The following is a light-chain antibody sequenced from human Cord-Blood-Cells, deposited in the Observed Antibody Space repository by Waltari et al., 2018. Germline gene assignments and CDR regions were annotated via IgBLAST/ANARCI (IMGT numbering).Light chain of an antibody. Sequence: EIVLTQSPATLSLSPAERATHSCRASQSVSSYLAWYQQKPGHAPRLLIYDASNRATGIPARFSGSGSGTDFTLTISSLEPEDFAVYYCQQRSNWPPLTFGGGTKVEIK. J-gene: IGKJ4*01. CDR3: QQRSNWPPLT. CDR2: DAS. V-gene: IGKV3-11*01. CDR1: QSVSSY.